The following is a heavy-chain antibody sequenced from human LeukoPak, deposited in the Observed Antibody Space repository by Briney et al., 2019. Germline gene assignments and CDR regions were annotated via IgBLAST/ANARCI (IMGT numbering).Heavy chain of an antibody. V-gene: IGHV3-7*01. Sequence: GGSLRLSCAGSGFSFSSYWMTWVRQLPGKGPEWVANIRQDESERYFADSVKGRFTISRDNAKKSVYLHMSSLRAEDTALYYCARVDYDRSGEDANAEYFQHWGQGTLVTVSS. J-gene: IGHJ1*01. CDR1: GFSFSSYW. D-gene: IGHD3-22*01. CDR3: ARVDYDRSGEDANAEYFQH. CDR2: IRQDESER.